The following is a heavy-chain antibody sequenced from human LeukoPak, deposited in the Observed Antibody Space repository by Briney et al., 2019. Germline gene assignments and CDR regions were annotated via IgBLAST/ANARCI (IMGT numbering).Heavy chain of an antibody. CDR2: INHSGST. Sequence: NPSETLSLTCTVSGGSISSYYWSWIRQPPGKGLEWIGEINHSGSTNYNPSLKSRVTISVDTSKNQFSLKLSSVTAADTAVYYCARSAGVGWFDPWGQGTLVTVSS. V-gene: IGHV4-34*01. D-gene: IGHD3-3*01. CDR3: ARSAGVGWFDP. CDR1: GGSISSYY. J-gene: IGHJ5*02.